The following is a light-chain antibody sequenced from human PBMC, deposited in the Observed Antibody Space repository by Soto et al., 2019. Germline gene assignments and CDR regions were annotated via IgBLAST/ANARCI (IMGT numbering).Light chain of an antibody. CDR2: NFS. CDR3: SSYTSTSTYV. J-gene: IGLJ1*01. V-gene: IGLV2-14*03. Sequence: QSVLTQPASVSGSPGQSTTISCTGTSSDVGGYKSASWYQQHPGKAPKLLIYNFSNRPSGISDRFSGSWSGDTASLTISGLQAEDEADYYCSSYTSTSTYVFGTGTKSPS. CDR1: SSDVGGYKS.